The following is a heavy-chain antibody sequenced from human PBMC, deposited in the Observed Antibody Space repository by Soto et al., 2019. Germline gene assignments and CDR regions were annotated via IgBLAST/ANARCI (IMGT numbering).Heavy chain of an antibody. Sequence: QVQLQESGPGLVMPSQTLSLTCTLSGDSISSDGYYWSWIRQRPGKGLGWIGDFYCSGTTSYYPTLRSRLTLSVETSKNQSSLRLSSVTATDTAVYYCVRRNEIVAGSDSFDVWGRGTLVTASS. CDR2: FYCSGTT. D-gene: IGHD3-9*01. CDR3: VRRNEIVAGSDSFDV. V-gene: IGHV4-31*03. CDR1: GDSISSDGYY. J-gene: IGHJ3*01.